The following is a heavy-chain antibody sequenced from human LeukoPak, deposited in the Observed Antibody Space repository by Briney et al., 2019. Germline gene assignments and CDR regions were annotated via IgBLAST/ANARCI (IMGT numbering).Heavy chain of an antibody. CDR2: IIPIFGTA. CDR3: ARLTDQLLFLDI. J-gene: IGHJ3*02. V-gene: IGHV1-69*13. D-gene: IGHD2-2*01. CDR1: GGTFSSYA. Sequence: SVKVSCKASGGTFSSYAISWVRQAPGQGLEWMGGIIPIFGTANYAQKFQGRVTITADESTSTAYMELSSLRSEDTAVYYCARLTDQLLFLDIWGQGTMVTVSS.